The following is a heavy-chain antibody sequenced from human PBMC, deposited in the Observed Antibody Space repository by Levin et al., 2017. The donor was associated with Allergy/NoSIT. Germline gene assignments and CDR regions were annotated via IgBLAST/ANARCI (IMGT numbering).Heavy chain of an antibody. Sequence: GESLKISCATSGFTFSTYWMNWVRQAPGKGLVWVSLINPDGSTTTYADSVKGRFTISRDNAKNTLYLQMNSLRVEDTAVYYCGRVYGSSAYFDYWGQGALVTVSS. CDR1: GFTFSTYW. CDR3: GRVYGSSAYFDY. V-gene: IGHV3-74*01. D-gene: IGHD1-26*01. CDR2: INPDGSTT. J-gene: IGHJ4*02.